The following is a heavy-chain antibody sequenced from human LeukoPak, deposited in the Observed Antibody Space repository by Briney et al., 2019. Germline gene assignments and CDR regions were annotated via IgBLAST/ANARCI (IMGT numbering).Heavy chain of an antibody. J-gene: IGHJ4*02. V-gene: IGHV3-48*01. CDR1: GFTFSDYS. CDR2: IGSAI. CDR3: AKSSPPPLRD. Sequence: GGSLRLSCVASGFTFSDYSLNWVRQAPGKGLEWISYIGSAIYYADSVKGRFTISRDNAKNSLFLQMNSLRAEDTAVYYCAKSSPPPLRDWGRGTLVTVSS.